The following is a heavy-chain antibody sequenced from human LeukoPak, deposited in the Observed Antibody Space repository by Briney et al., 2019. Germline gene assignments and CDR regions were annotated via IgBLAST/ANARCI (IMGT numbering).Heavy chain of an antibody. CDR1: GFTFSSYA. V-gene: IGHV3-23*01. CDR2: IRGSGGST. J-gene: IGHJ6*02. Sequence: PGGSLRLSCAASGFTFSSYAMSWVRQAPGKGLEWVSAIRGSGGSTYYADSVKGRFTISRDNSKNTLYLQMNSLRAEDTAVYYCAKVDWLHYYGMDVWGQGTTVTVSS. CDR3: AKVDWLHYYGMDV. D-gene: IGHD3-9*01.